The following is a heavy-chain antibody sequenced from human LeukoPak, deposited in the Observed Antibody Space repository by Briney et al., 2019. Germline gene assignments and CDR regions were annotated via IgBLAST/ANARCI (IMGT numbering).Heavy chain of an antibody. CDR2: IYYSGST. CDR3: ARQGTIAAAGAHFDY. V-gene: IGHV4-39*01. J-gene: IGHJ4*02. D-gene: IGHD6-13*01. Sequence: SETLSLTCTVSGGSISSSSYYWGWIRQPPGKGLVWIGSIYYSGSTYYNPSLKSRVTISVDTSKNQFSLKLSSVTAADTAVYYCARQGTIAAAGAHFDYWGQGTLVTVSS. CDR1: GGSISSSSYY.